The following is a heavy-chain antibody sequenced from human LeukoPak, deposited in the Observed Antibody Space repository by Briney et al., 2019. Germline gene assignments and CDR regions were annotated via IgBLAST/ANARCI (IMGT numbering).Heavy chain of an antibody. Sequence: GGSLRLSCAASGFTFSSYWMHWVRQAPGKGLVWVSRINSDGSSTSYADSVKGRFTISRDNAKNTLYLQMNSLRAEDTAVYYCARASGSYSDYFDYWGQGTLVTVSS. D-gene: IGHD1-26*01. J-gene: IGHJ4*02. CDR3: ARASGSYSDYFDY. CDR2: INSDGSST. CDR1: GFTFSSYW. V-gene: IGHV3-74*01.